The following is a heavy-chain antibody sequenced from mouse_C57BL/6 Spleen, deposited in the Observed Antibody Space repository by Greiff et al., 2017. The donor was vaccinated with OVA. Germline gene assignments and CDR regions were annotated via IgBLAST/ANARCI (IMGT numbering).Heavy chain of an antibody. CDR1: GFTFSSYA. J-gene: IGHJ2*01. V-gene: IGHV5-9-1*02. Sequence: EVKLQESGEGLVKPGGSLKLSCAASGFTFSSYAMSWVRQTPEKRLEWVAYISSGGDYIYYADTVKGRFTISRDNARNTLYLQMSSLKSEDTAMYYCTRASLPHYFDYWGQGTTLTVSS. D-gene: IGHD5-5*01. CDR3: TRASLPHYFDY. CDR2: ISSGGDYI.